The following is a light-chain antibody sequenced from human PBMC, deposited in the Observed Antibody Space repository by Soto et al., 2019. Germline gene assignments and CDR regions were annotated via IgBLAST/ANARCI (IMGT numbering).Light chain of an antibody. Sequence: QSARTQPPSASGSLGQSVTISCTGTSSDGGGYNYVSWHQQHPGKAPKVMIYEVTKRPPGVPDRFSGSKSGNTASLTVSGLQAEDEADYYCSSFAGGGNPVLLGGGTKLTVL. J-gene: IGLJ2*01. CDR3: SSFAGGGNPVL. V-gene: IGLV2-8*01. CDR1: SSDGGGYNY. CDR2: EVT.